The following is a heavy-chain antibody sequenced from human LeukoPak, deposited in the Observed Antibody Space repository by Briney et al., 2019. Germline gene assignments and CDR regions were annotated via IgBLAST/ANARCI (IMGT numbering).Heavy chain of an antibody. V-gene: IGHV3-21*01. D-gene: IGHD2-15*01. CDR3: ARGAGLVVAATEFDY. CDR1: GFTFSSYS. CDR2: ISSSSSYI. Sequence: GGSLRLSCAASGFTFSSYSMNWVRQAPGKGLEWVSSISSSSSYIYYADSVKGRFTISRDNAKNSLYLQMNSLRAEDTAVYYCARGAGLVVAATEFDYWGQGTLVTVSS. J-gene: IGHJ4*02.